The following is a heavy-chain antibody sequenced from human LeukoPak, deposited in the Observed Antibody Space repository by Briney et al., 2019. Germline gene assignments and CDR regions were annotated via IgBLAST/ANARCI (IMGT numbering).Heavy chain of an antibody. J-gene: IGHJ4*02. CDR3: RLQLNYDY. Sequence: SETLSLTCSVSGGSIDTSSYYWGWIRQTPGKGLEWIATIYYSGSTYYSPSLKSRVTISVDTSKSRFSLKLSSVTAADTAVYYCRLQLNYDYWGQGTLVTVSS. CDR1: GGSIDTSSYY. D-gene: IGHD5-12*01. V-gene: IGHV4-39*01. CDR2: IYYSGST.